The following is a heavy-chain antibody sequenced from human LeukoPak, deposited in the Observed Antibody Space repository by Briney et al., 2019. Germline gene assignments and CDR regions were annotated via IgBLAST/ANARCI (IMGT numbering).Heavy chain of an antibody. D-gene: IGHD4-17*01. Sequence: GGSLRLSCAASGFTFSTYAMSWVRQTPGKGLEWVSSISGSGGSTYYADSVKGRFTISRHNSKNTLYLQMNSLRAEGTAVYYCARFDGDYDYWGQGTLVTVSS. CDR1: GFTFSTYA. CDR3: ARFDGDYDY. J-gene: IGHJ4*02. CDR2: ISGSGGST. V-gene: IGHV3-23*01.